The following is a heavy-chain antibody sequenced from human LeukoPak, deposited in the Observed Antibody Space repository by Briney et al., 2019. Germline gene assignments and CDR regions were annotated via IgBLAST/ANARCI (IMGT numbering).Heavy chain of an antibody. V-gene: IGHV4-39*07. J-gene: IGHJ4*02. CDR1: GGSISSSTYY. D-gene: IGHD3-22*01. CDR3: ARVGYYDSSSDY. CDR2: ISYTGST. Sequence: PSGTLSLTCVVSGGSISSSTYYWGWIRQPPGKGLEWIASISYTGSTYHNPSLKSRVTISVDTSRNQFSLKLSSVTAADTAVYYCARVGYYDSSSDYWGQGTLVTVSS.